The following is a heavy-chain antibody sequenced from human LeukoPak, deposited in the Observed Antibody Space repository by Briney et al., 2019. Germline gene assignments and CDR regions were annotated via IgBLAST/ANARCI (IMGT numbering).Heavy chain of an antibody. D-gene: IGHD5-18*01. CDR3: ASLGNSYSYGSAYYYYSMDV. Sequence: PSETLSLTCTVSGGSISSSSYYWGWIRQPPGKGLEWIGSIYYSGSTYYNPSLRGRVTISVDKSKNQFALKLSSVTAADTAVYYCASLGNSYSYGSAYYYYSMDVWGKGTTVTVSS. V-gene: IGHV4-39*01. CDR1: GGSISSSSYY. J-gene: IGHJ6*03. CDR2: IYYSGST.